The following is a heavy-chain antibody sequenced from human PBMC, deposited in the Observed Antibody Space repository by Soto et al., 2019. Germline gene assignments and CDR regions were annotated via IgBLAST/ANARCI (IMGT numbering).Heavy chain of an antibody. CDR2: IWYDGSNK. D-gene: IGHD3-10*01. CDR3: ARDHYYGSGSPYGMDV. J-gene: IGHJ6*02. Sequence: GGSLRLSCAASGFTFSSYGMHWVRQAPGKGLEWVAVIWYDGSNKYYADSVKGRFTISRDNSKNTLYLQMNSLRAEDTAVYYCARDHYYGSGSPYGMDVWGQGTTVTVSS. V-gene: IGHV3-33*01. CDR1: GFTFSSYG.